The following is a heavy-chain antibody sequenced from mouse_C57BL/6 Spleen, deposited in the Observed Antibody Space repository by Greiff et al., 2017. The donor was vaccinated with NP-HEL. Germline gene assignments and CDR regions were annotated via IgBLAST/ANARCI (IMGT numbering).Heavy chain of an antibody. V-gene: IGHV3-6*01. D-gene: IGHD2-2*01. CDR3: ARDPWGYDYCDY. CDR2: ISYDGSN. Sequence: EVKLVESGPGLVKPSQSLSLTCSVTGYSITSGYYWNWIRQFPGNNLEWMGYISYDGSNNYNQSLKNRISITRDTSKNQLFLKLNSVTTEDTATYYCARDPWGYDYCDYWGQGTTLTVSS. J-gene: IGHJ2*01. CDR1: GYSITSGYY.